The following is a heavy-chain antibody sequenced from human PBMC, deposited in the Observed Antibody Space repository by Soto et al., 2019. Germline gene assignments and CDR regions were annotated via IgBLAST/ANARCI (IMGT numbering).Heavy chain of an antibody. V-gene: IGHV4-39*01. J-gene: IGHJ4*02. CDR3: GRLEGLATISYYFDY. CDR2: VYYSGST. CDR1: GGSVSSSSYY. D-gene: IGHD3-9*01. Sequence: SETMSLTCTLSGGSVSSSSYYWGWVRQPPGKGLEWIGSVYYSGSTYYNPSLESRVTISVDKSKNQFSLKLMSLSAADTAVYYCGRLEGLATISYYFDYWGQGALVTVSS.